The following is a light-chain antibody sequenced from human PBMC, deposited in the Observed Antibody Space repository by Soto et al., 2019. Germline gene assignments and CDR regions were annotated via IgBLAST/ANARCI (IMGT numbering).Light chain of an antibody. CDR3: QQYGSSRPT. CDR2: GAS. J-gene: IGKJ3*01. CDR1: QSVSGSS. V-gene: IGKV3-20*01. Sequence: IVLTKSPGTLSLSPGERATLSCRASQSVSGSSLAWYQQKPGQAPRLLIHGASSRATGIPDRFSGSGSGTDFTLTISRLEPDDFAVYYCQQYGSSRPTFGPGTKVDIK.